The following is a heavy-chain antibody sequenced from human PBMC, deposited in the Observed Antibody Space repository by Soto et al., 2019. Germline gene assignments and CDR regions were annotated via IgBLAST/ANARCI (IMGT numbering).Heavy chain of an antibody. CDR3: ARRGYYGSGSYRLGSYYYYGMDV. CDR2: IYYSGST. Sequence: LSLTCTVSGGSISSSSYYWGWIRQPPGKGLEWIGSIYYSGSTYYNPSLKSRVTISVHTSKNQFSLKLSSVTAADTAVYYCARRGYYGSGSYRLGSYYYYGMDVWGQGTTVTVSS. J-gene: IGHJ6*02. CDR1: GGSISSSSYY. V-gene: IGHV4-39*01. D-gene: IGHD3-10*01.